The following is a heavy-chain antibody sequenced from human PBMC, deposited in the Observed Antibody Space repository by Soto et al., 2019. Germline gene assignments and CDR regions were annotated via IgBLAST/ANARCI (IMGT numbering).Heavy chain of an antibody. CDR1: GFTFSSYS. CDR3: ARALYLGMLYGRFDYYYYYYMDV. Sequence: PGGSLRLSCAASGFTFSSYSMNWVRQAPGKGLEWVSSISSSSSYIYYADSVKGRFTISRDNAKNSLYLQMNSLRAEDTAVYYCARALYLGMLYGRFDYYYYYYMDVWGKGTTVTVSS. J-gene: IGHJ6*03. CDR2: ISSSSSYI. V-gene: IGHV3-21*01. D-gene: IGHD2-8*01.